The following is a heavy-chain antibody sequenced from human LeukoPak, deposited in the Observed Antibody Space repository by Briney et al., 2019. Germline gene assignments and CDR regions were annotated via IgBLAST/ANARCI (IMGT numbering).Heavy chain of an antibody. V-gene: IGHV4-59*01. CDR1: GGSISSYY. CDR3: ARDDPHGYNFAFDI. Sequence: SETLSLTCTVSGGSISSYYWSWIRQPPGKGLEWIGYIYYSGSTNYNPSLKSRVTISVDTSKNQFSLKLSSVTAADTAVYYCARDDPHGYNFAFDIWGQGTMVTVSS. J-gene: IGHJ3*02. D-gene: IGHD5-24*01. CDR2: IYYSGST.